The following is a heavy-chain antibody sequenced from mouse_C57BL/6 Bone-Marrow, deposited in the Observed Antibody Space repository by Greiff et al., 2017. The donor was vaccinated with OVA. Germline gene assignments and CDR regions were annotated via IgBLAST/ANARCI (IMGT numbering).Heavy chain of an antibody. Sequence: EVQLQQSGPELVKPGASVKISCKASGYTFTDYYMNWVKQSNGKSLEWIGDINPNNGGTSYNQKFKGKATLTVDKSSSTAYMELRSLTSEDSAVYYCAREKELGAFFAYWGQGTLVTVSA. V-gene: IGHV1-26*01. CDR1: GYTFTDYY. D-gene: IGHD4-1*01. J-gene: IGHJ3*01. CDR2: INPNNGGT. CDR3: AREKELGAFFAY.